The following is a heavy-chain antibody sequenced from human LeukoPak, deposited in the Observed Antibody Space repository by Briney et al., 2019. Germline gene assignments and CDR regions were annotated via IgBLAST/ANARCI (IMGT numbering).Heavy chain of an antibody. CDR1: GDSVSSNSAA. V-gene: IGHV6-1*01. CDR3: ARQPAYYYDSSGYNWFDP. CDR2: TYYRSKWYN. D-gene: IGHD3-22*01. J-gene: IGHJ5*02. Sequence: SQTLSLTCAISGDSVSSNSAAWNWIRQSPSRGLEWLGRTYYRSKWYNDYAVSVKSRITINPDTSKNQFSLQLNSVTPEDTAVYYCARQPAYYYDSSGYNWFDPWGQGTLVTVSS.